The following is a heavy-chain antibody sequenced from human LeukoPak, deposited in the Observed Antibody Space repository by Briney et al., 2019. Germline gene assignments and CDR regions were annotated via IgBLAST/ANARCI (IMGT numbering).Heavy chain of an antibody. V-gene: IGHV4-30-4*01. D-gene: IGHD5-18*01. CDR2: IYYSGST. Sequence: PSETLSLNCTVSGGSISSGDYYWSWIRQPPGKGLEWIGYIYYSGSTYYNPSLKSRVTISVDTSKNQFSLKLSSATAADTAVYYCAREGPVVTAMVTSSGVNDYWGQGTLVTVSS. CDR1: GGSISSGDYY. CDR3: AREGPVVTAMVTSSGVNDY. J-gene: IGHJ4*02.